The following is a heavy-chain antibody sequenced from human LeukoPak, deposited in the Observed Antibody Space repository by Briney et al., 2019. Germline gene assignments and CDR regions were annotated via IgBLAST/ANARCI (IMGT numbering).Heavy chain of an antibody. CDR2: IYGSGGGQT. CDR1: GFTFSSYA. CDR3: AKDVKSDGVWDIDH. V-gene: IGHV3-23*01. D-gene: IGHD4-17*01. Sequence: GGSLRLSCAASGFTFSSYAMSWVRQAPGKGLEWVSGIYGSGGGQTFYADSVRGRFIISRDDSRNLVFLHMDRLRVEDTGLYYCAKDVKSDGVWDIDHWGQGTVVTVSS. J-gene: IGHJ4*02.